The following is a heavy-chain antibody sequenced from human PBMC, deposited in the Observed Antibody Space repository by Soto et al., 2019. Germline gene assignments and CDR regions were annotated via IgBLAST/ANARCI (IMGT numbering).Heavy chain of an antibody. CDR3: VGGYPWVGFDY. D-gene: IGHD2-15*01. CDR1: GDTISTGGYS. V-gene: IGHV4-30-2*01. CDR2: TYHSGST. Sequence: SETLSLTCGVSGDTISTGGYSWAWIRQPPGKGLEWIGNTYHSGSTYYNPSLKSRVTISVDTSKNQVSLKVSSVTAADTAMYICVGGYPWVGFDYWGQGTLVTVS. J-gene: IGHJ4*02.